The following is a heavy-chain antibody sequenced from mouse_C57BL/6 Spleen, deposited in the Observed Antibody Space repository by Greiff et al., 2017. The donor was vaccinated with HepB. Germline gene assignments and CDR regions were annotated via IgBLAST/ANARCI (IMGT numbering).Heavy chain of an antibody. J-gene: IGHJ2*01. V-gene: IGHV1-43*01. D-gene: IGHD1-1*01. CDR2: INPSTGGT. CDR1: GYSFTGYY. Sequence: EVKLQESGPELVKPGASVKISCKASGYSFTGYYMHWVKQSSEKSLEWIGEINPSTGGTSYNQKFKGKATLTVDKSSSTAYMQLKSLTSEDSAVYYCARGTTVERRGYFDYWGQGTTLTVSS. CDR3: ARGTTVERRGYFDY.